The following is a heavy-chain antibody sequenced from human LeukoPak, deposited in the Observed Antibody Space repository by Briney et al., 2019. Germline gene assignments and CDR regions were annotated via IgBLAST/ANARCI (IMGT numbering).Heavy chain of an antibody. CDR2: INGDGTAT. V-gene: IGHV3-74*01. CDR3: ARNRGYHTLDY. Sequence: PGGSLRLSCVVSGFTLKNYWMDWVRQVPGKGLMWISTINGDGTATGDADSVKGRFTISRDNAKNTLYLQMSSLRAEDTAMYYCARNRGYHTLDYWGQGTLVTVSS. J-gene: IGHJ4*02. D-gene: IGHD2-15*01. CDR1: GFTLKNYW.